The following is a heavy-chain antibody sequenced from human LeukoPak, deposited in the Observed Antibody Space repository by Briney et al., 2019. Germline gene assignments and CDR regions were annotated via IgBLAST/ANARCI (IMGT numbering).Heavy chain of an antibody. D-gene: IGHD2-8*01. CDR2: INTGNGNT. Sequence: ASVKVSCKASGYTFTGFTIHWVRQAPGQRLEWMGWINTGNGNTKYSQKFQGRVTITRDTTASTAYMELSSLRSEDTAIYYCARVNGYSFDYWGQGALVTVSS. V-gene: IGHV1-3*04. CDR1: GYTFTGFT. CDR3: ARVNGYSFDY. J-gene: IGHJ4*02.